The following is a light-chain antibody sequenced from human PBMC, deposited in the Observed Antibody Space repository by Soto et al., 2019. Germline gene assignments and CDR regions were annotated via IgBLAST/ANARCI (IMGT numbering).Light chain of an antibody. CDR2: DAS. J-gene: IGKJ2*03. CDR3: HHYLPFYS. V-gene: IGKV1-5*01. Sequence: DIQLTQPPSTLSASVGDRVTITCRASQSMDRWLAWYQQKPGKAPELLIHDASRLESGVPSRFSGSGSGTEFTLTINSLHLYDSATSSCHHYLPFYSFRQGTVLQIK. CDR1: QSMDRW.